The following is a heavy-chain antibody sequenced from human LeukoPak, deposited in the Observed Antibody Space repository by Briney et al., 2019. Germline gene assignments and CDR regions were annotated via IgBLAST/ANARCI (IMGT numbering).Heavy chain of an antibody. CDR2: IRFDGTNK. D-gene: IGHD4-11*01. CDR1: GFTFSSYG. J-gene: IGHJ4*02. V-gene: IGHV3-30*02. CDR3: ATNDYRTSFDY. Sequence: GGSLRLSCAASGFTFSSYGMHWVRQAPGKGLEWVSFIRFDGTNKYYADSLKGRFTISRDNSMNTLYLQMHSLRSEDTAVYYCATNDYRTSFDYWGQGTLVTVSS.